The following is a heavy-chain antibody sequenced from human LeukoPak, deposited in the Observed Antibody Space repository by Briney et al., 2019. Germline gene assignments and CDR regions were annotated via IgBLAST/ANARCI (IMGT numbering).Heavy chain of an antibody. J-gene: IGHJ5*02. CDR1: GGSISSYY. CDR3: ARLDCSSTSCYERRDWFDP. Sequence: SETLSLTGTGSGGSISSYYWSWIRQPPGKGREWMGCIYYSGSTNDNPSLKSRVTISVDTSKNQFSLKLSSVTPADTAVYYCARLDCSSTSCYERRDWFDPWRQGTLVTVPS. CDR2: IYYSGST. V-gene: IGHV4-59*08. D-gene: IGHD2-2*01.